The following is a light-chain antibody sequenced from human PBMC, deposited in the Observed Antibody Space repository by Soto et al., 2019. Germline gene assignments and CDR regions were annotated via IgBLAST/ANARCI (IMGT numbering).Light chain of an antibody. V-gene: IGKV1-9*01. CDR1: QGIRSD. J-gene: IGKJ5*01. CDR3: QQLNSYPIT. CDR2: LIS. Sequence: DLQMTQSPCSLSASVGDRVIITCRASQGIRSDFAWFQQKPGKAPKLLIYLISTLQSGVPSRFSGSGSGTDFTLTISSLHPEDFATYYCQQLNSYPITFGQGTRLEIK.